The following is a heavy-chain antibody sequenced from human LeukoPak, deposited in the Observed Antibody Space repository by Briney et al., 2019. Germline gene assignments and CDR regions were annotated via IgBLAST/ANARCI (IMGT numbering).Heavy chain of an antibody. V-gene: IGHV4-61*02. Sequence: SETLSLTCTVSGGSISSGSYYWSWIRQPAGKGLEWIGRIYTSGSTNYNPSLKSRVTISVDTSKNQFSLKLSSVTAADTAVYYCARDSASVVSSDWGQGTLVTVSS. J-gene: IGHJ4*02. D-gene: IGHD3-16*02. CDR1: GGSISSGSYY. CDR3: ARDSASVVSSD. CDR2: IYTSGST.